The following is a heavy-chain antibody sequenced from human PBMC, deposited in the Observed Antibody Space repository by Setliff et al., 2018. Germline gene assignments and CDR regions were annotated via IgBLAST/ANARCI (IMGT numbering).Heavy chain of an antibody. CDR2: IYWDDDK. D-gene: IGHD3-3*01. J-gene: IGHJ4*02. CDR1: GFSLRTSGVG. Sequence: SGPTLVNPTQTLTLTCTFSGFSLRTSGVGVGWIRQPPGKALEWLALIYWDDDKRYSPSLKSRLTITKDTPKNQVVLTMTNMDPVDTATYYCARCITIFGVVIPNAFDYWGQGTLVTVSS. CDR3: ARCITIFGVVIPNAFDY. V-gene: IGHV2-5*02.